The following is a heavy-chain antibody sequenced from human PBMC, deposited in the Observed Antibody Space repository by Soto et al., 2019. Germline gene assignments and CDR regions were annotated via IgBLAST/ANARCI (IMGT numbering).Heavy chain of an antibody. V-gene: IGHV1-2*02. CDR1: GYTFTDYY. CDR3: ARGYDYDILTGYSPYYYYGMDV. Sequence: QVQLVQSGAEVKKPGASVKVSCKASGYTFTDYYIHWVRQAPGQGLEWMGWINPKSGATNYPQKFQGRVTMTRDTSISTAYMGLSRLRSDDTAVYYCARGYDYDILTGYSPYYYYGMDVWGQGTTVTVSS. CDR2: INPKSGAT. D-gene: IGHD3-9*01. J-gene: IGHJ6*02.